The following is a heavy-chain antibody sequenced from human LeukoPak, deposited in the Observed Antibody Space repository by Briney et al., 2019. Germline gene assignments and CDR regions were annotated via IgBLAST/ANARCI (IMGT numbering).Heavy chain of an antibody. CDR3: ARNIVRDAFDY. CDR2: IYPNRGCT. D-gene: IGHD1-26*01. CDR1: GYTFTVYH. V-gene: IGHV1-2*02. J-gene: IGHJ4*02. Sequence: ASVKISWKASGYTFTVYHMHWVRQAPGQGLGWMGWIYPNRGCTNYAQKSQGRVTMNRDTSISTAYMELNRLRSDDTAIYYCARNIVRDAFDYCGQGPLVTVSS.